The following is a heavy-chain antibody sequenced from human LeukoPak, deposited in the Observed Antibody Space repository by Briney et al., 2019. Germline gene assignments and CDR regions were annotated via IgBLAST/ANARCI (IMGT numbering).Heavy chain of an antibody. CDR1: EYTFTGYY. V-gene: IGHV1-2*02. D-gene: IGHD6-19*01. J-gene: IGHJ4*02. Sequence: ASVKVSCKASEYTFTGYYMHWVRQAPGQGLEWMGWINPNSGGTNYAQKFQGRVTMTRDTSISTAYMELSRLRSDDTAVYYCARGAAVAGPFDYWGQGTLVTVSS. CDR2: INPNSGGT. CDR3: ARGAAVAGPFDY.